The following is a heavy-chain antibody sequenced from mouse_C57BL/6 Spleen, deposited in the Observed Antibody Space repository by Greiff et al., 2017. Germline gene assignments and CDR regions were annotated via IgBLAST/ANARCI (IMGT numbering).Heavy chain of an antibody. CDR1: GYAFTNYL. Sequence: VQLQQSGAELVRPGTSVKVSCKASGYAFTNYLIEWVKQRPGQGLEWIGVINPGSGGTKYNEKFKGKATLTADKSSSTAYMQLSSLTSEDSAVFFCARGVTTEVYYAMDYWGQGTSVTVSS. V-gene: IGHV1-54*01. CDR3: ARGVTTEVYYAMDY. J-gene: IGHJ4*01. D-gene: IGHD2-2*01. CDR2: INPGSGGT.